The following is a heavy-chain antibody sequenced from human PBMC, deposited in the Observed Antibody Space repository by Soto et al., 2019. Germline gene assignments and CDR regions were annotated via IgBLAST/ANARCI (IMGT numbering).Heavy chain of an antibody. D-gene: IGHD3-22*01. V-gene: IGHV3-9*01. CDR1: GFTFDDYA. Sequence: PGGSLRLSCAASGFTFDDYAMHWVRQAPGKGLEWVSGISWNSGSIGYADSVKGRFTISRDNAKNSLYLQMNSLRAEDTALYYCAKGHNYYDSSGYSIDYWGQGTLVTVAS. CDR3: AKGHNYYDSSGYSIDY. CDR2: ISWNSGSI. J-gene: IGHJ4*02.